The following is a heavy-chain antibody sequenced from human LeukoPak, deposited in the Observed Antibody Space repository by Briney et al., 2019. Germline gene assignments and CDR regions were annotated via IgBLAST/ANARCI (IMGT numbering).Heavy chain of an antibody. CDR1: EFTFSSTR. CDR3: ARDRVSGWSLAGYMDV. CDR2: IKQDGTEN. V-gene: IGHV3-7*01. J-gene: IGHJ6*03. Sequence: PAGSLRLSCAASEFTFSSTRKSWICQAPGKGLEWVANIKQDGTENYFVGPVQGRFTISRDNAKNSLYLQMNRLRAEDTAVYYCARDRVSGWSLAGYMDVWGKGTTVTVSS. D-gene: IGHD6-19*01.